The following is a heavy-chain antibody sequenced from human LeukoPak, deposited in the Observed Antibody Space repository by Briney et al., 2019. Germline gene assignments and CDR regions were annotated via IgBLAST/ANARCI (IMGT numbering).Heavy chain of an antibody. CDR2: IYPGDSDT. D-gene: IGHD3-10*01. CDR3: ARLYYGSGSQYSWFDP. V-gene: IGHV5-51*01. CDR1: GYGFTSYW. J-gene: IGHJ5*02. Sequence: GESLKISCKGSGYGFTSYWIGWVRQMPGKGLEWMGIIYPGDSDTRYSPSFQGQVTISADKSISTAYLQWSSLKASDTAMYYCARLYYGSGSQYSWFDPWGQGTLVTVSS.